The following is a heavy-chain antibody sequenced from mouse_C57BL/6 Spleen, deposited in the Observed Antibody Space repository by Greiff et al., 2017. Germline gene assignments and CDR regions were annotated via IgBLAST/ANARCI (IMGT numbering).Heavy chain of an antibody. D-gene: IGHD1-1*01. CDR2: IWSGGST. CDR1: GFSLTSYG. V-gene: IGHV2-2*01. J-gene: IGHJ4*01. CDR3: ARDYGSTLWAMDY. Sequence: QVQLKESGPGLVQPSPSLSITCTVSGFSLTSYGVHWVRQSPGKGLEWLGVIWSGGSTDYNAAFISRLSISKDNSTSQVFFKMNSLQAGDTAIYYCARDYGSTLWAMDYWGQGTSVTVSS.